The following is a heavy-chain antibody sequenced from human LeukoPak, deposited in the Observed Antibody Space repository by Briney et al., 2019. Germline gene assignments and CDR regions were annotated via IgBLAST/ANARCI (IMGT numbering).Heavy chain of an antibody. V-gene: IGHV3-23*01. CDR3: AKASREYSSTWYY. J-gene: IGHJ4*02. D-gene: IGHD6-13*01. CDR1: GFTFNNYV. Sequence: GGSLRLSCAASGFTFNNYVMSWVRQAPGKGLEWVSSVSGTGDSTYYADSVKGRFTTSRDNFKNRLYLQMNSLRDDDTAVYYCAKASREYSSTWYYWGQGTLVTVSS. CDR2: VSGTGDST.